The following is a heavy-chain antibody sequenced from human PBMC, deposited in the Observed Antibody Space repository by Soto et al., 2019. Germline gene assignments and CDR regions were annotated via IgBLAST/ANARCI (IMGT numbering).Heavy chain of an antibody. CDR3: AKGPIVVVVAAPDY. Sequence: GGSLRLSCAASGFTFSSYGMHWVCQAPGKGLEWVAVISYDGSNKYYADSVKGRFTISRDNSKNTLYLQMNSLRAEDTAVYYCAKGPIVVVVAAPDYWGQGTLVTVSS. V-gene: IGHV3-30*18. D-gene: IGHD2-15*01. CDR2: ISYDGSNK. CDR1: GFTFSSYG. J-gene: IGHJ4*02.